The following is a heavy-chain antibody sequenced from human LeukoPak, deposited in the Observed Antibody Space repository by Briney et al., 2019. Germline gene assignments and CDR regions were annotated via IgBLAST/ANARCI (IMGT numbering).Heavy chain of an antibody. CDR3: ASTIYSNYYY. V-gene: IGHV4-39*01. D-gene: IGHD4-11*01. CDR2: IYYSGST. CDR1: GGSISSSSYY. Sequence: SETLSLTCTVSGGSISSSSYYWGWIRQPPGKGLEWIGGIYYSGSTYYNPSLKSRVTISIGTSKNQFSLKLSSATAADTAVYYCASTIYSNYYYWGQGTLVTVSS. J-gene: IGHJ4*02.